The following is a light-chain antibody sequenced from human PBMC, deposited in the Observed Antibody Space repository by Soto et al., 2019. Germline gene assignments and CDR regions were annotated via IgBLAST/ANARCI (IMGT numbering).Light chain of an antibody. CDR2: RNN. J-gene: IGLJ1*01. CDR1: SSNIGGYY. V-gene: IGLV1-47*01. Sequence: QSVLTQPPSASGTPGQRVTISCSGSSSNIGGYYVSWYQQLPGTAPKVLIYRNNQRPSGFPDRFYGSKSGTSASLAISGLRSDDEADYYCAAWDDSLSGYVFGTGTKLTVL. CDR3: AAWDDSLSGYV.